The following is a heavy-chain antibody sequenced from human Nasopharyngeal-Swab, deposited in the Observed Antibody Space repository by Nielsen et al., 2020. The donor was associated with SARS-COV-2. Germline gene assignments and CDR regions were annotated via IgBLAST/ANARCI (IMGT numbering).Heavy chain of an antibody. D-gene: IGHD4-17*01. CDR1: GFTFSSYG. Sequence: GESLKISCAASGFTFSSYGMHWVRQALGKGLEWVAVISYDGSNKYYADSVKGRFTISRDNSKNTLYLQMNSLRAEDTAVYYCAKMLTSDYGDYDNLDYWGQGTLVTVSS. V-gene: IGHV3-30*18. CDR2: ISYDGSNK. CDR3: AKMLTSDYGDYDNLDY. J-gene: IGHJ4*02.